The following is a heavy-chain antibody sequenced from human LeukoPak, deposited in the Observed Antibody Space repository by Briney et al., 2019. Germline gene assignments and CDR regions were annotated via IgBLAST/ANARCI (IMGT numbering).Heavy chain of an antibody. CDR2: VLGSGVPT. CDR3: AREVRPNDY. V-gene: IGHV3-23*01. J-gene: IGHJ4*02. Sequence: GGSLRLSCAASGIIFSKYGMSWVRQAPGKGLEWVATVLGSGVPTCYAESVQGRFTISRDNSKDTLYLQMNSLRAEDTAVYYCAREVRPNDYWGQGTLVTVSS. D-gene: IGHD6-25*01. CDR1: GIIFSKYG.